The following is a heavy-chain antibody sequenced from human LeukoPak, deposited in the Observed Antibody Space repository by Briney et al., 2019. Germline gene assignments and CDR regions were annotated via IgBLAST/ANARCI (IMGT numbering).Heavy chain of an antibody. CDR1: GGSISSHY. D-gene: IGHD2-15*01. V-gene: IGHV4-59*11. CDR3: GRDALVGYFSYYYMDV. CDR2: ISNSGST. J-gene: IGHJ6*03. Sequence: PSETLSLTCTVSGGSISSHYWTWIRQSPVKGLEWIGDISNSGSTSYNPSLKSRVNISIDTSKNQFSLKLSSVTAADTAVYYCGRDALVGYFSYYYMDVWGKGTTVTVSS.